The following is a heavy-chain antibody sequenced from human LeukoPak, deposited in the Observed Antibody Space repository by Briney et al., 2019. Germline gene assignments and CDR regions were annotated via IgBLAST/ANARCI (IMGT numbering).Heavy chain of an antibody. CDR3: ARVPLLGIAVAGSYYYYYYMDV. D-gene: IGHD6-19*01. CDR2: IYTSGST. Sequence: SSQTLSLTRTVSGGSISSGSYYWSWIRQPAGKGLEWIGRIYTSGSTNYNPSLKSRVTISVDTSKNQFPLKLSSVTAADTAVYYCARVPLLGIAVAGSYYYYYYMDVWGKGTTVTVSS. CDR1: GGSISSGSYY. V-gene: IGHV4-61*02. J-gene: IGHJ6*03.